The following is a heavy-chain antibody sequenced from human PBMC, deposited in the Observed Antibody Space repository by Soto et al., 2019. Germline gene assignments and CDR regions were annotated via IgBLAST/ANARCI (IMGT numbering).Heavy chain of an antibody. CDR1: GYTFTSYG. D-gene: IGHD6-13*01. Sequence: ASVKVSCKASGYTFTSYGISWVRQAPGQGLEWMGWISAYNGNTNYAQKLQGRVTMTTDTSTSTAYMELRSLRSDDTAVYYCARNQYSSSWYGFDPWGQGTLVTDSS. CDR3: ARNQYSSSWYGFDP. J-gene: IGHJ5*02. CDR2: ISAYNGNT. V-gene: IGHV1-18*01.